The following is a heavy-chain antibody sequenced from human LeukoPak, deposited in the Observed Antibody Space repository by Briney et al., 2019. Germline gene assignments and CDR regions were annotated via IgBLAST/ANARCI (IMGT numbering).Heavy chain of an antibody. Sequence: PSETLSLTCTVSGASINSYYWSWIRQPPGKGLEWVACISHSGNTNYNPSLKTRVTISADTSKSQISLKLTSVTAADTATYYCARHYSTDHFHSWGQGAPVTVSS. CDR1: GASINSYY. D-gene: IGHD4-11*01. V-gene: IGHV4-59*08. CDR2: ISHSGNT. J-gene: IGHJ4*02. CDR3: ARHYSTDHFHS.